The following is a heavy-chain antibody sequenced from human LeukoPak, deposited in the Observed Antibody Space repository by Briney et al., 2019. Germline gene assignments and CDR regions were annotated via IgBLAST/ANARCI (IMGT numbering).Heavy chain of an antibody. CDR3: VGGSGSYYNPCDY. D-gene: IGHD3-10*01. V-gene: IGHV4-39*01. J-gene: IGHJ4*02. CDR2: IYYSGST. Sequence: SETLSLTCTVSGVSISSTSYYWGWIRQPPGKGLEWIGTIYYSGSTYYNPSLKSRVTISVDTSKNQFSLNVNSVTAADTAVFFCVGGSGSYYNPCDYGGQGTLVAVSS. CDR1: GVSISSTSYY.